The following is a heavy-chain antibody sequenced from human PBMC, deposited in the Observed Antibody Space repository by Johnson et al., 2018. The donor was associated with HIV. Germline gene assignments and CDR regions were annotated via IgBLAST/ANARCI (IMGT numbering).Heavy chain of an antibody. V-gene: IGHV3-20*04. D-gene: IGHD3-22*01. Sequence: VESGGGVVRPGGSLRLSCAASGFSFDDYGMSWVRQAPGKGLEWVSGITWNGGNVGYVNSVKGRFIVSRDNANNSLYIQMNSLRVEDTALYYCARGLRDSSGYPFAFEIWGQGTMVSVPS. CDR2: ITWNGGNV. CDR3: ARGLRDSSGYPFAFEI. J-gene: IGHJ3*02. CDR1: GFSFDDYG.